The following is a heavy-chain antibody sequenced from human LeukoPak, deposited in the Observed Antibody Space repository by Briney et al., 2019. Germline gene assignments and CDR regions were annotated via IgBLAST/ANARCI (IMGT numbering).Heavy chain of an antibody. J-gene: IGHJ4*02. V-gene: IGHV3-30*03. D-gene: IGHD5-24*01. CDR3: ARELLGHGYNSGDFDY. CDR1: GFTFSSYG. CDR2: ISYDGSNK. Sequence: GRSLRLSCAASGFTFSSYGMHWVRQAPGKGLEWVAVISYDGSNKYYADSVKGRFTISRDNAKNSLYLQMNSLRAEDTAMYYCARELLGHGYNSGDFDYWGQGTLVTVSS.